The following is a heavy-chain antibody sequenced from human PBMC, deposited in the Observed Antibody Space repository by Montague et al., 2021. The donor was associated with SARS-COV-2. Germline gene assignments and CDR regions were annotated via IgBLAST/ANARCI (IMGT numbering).Heavy chain of an antibody. CDR2: IYTSGST. D-gene: IGHD5-24*01. CDR3: ARDHMTTMFMVYYYGMDV. J-gene: IGHJ6*02. CDR1: GDSISSYY. V-gene: IGHV4-4*07. Sequence: SETLSLTCTVSGDSISSYYWSWIRQPAGKGLEWIGRIYTSGSTKYNPSLKSRVTMSVDTSKNQFFLKLSSVTAADTAVYYCARDHMTTMFMVYYYGMDVWGQGTTVTVSS.